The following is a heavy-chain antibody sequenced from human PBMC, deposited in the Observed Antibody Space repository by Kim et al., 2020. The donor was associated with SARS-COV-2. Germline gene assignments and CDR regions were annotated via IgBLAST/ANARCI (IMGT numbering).Heavy chain of an antibody. J-gene: IGHJ6*01. Sequence: GGSLRLSCAASGFTFSSYGMHWVRQAPGKGLEWVAVISYDGSNKYYADSVKGRFTISRDNSKNTLYLQMNSLRAEDTAVYYCAKDGGATLSTAFSVYYY. CDR3: AKDGGATLSTAFSVYYY. CDR2: ISYDGSNK. D-gene: IGHD4-17*01. V-gene: IGHV3-30*18. CDR1: GFTFSSYG.